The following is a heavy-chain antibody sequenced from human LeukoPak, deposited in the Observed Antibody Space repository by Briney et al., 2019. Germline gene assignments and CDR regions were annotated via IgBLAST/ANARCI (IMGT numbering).Heavy chain of an antibody. CDR1: GGSISSGGYS. D-gene: IGHD3-10*01. Sequence: SQTLSLTCAVSGGSISSGGYSWSWIRQPPGKGLEWIGYIYHSGSTYYNPFLKSRVTISVDRSRNQFSLKLSSVTAADTAVYYCARNYGSGTNWFDPWGQGTLVTVSS. CDR2: IYHSGST. J-gene: IGHJ5*02. V-gene: IGHV4-30-2*01. CDR3: ARNYGSGTNWFDP.